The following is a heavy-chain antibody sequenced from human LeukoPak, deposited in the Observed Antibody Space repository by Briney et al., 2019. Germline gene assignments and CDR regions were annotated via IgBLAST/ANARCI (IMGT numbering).Heavy chain of an antibody. V-gene: IGHV3-23*01. CDR3: ARAGDSSGYFDC. CDR1: GFTFSSYA. J-gene: IGHJ4*02. CDR2: ISGSGGST. Sequence: PGGSLRLSCAASGFTFSSYAMSWVRQAPGKGLEWVSAISGSGGSTYYADSVKGRFTISRDNSKNTLYLQMNSLRAEDTAVYYCARAGDSSGYFDCWGQGTLVTVSS. D-gene: IGHD3-22*01.